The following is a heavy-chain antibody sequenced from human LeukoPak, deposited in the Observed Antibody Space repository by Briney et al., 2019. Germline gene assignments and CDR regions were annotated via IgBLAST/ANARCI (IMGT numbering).Heavy chain of an antibody. CDR3: ARRAAGRGVSYNYYYLDV. V-gene: IGHV4-59*01. D-gene: IGHD6-13*01. J-gene: IGHJ6*03. CDR2: FSSSGSP. CDR1: GGSISTYY. Sequence: SETLSLTCTVSGGSISTYYWNWIRQSPGKGLEWIGSFSSSGSPDYNPSLRSRITMSVDTSNNQVPLSLSSVTAADTALYYCARRAAGRGVSYNYYYLDVWGKGTTVTVSS.